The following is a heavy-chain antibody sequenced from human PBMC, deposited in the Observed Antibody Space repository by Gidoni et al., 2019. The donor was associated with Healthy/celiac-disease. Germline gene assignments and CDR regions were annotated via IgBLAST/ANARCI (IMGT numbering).Heavy chain of an antibody. Sequence: QVQLVESGGGVVQPGRSLRLSCAASGFTFSSYGLHWVRQAPGKGLEWVAVISYDGSNKYYADSVKGRFTISRDNSKNTLYLQMNSLRAEDTAVYYCAKDSEDLTLDPTHHDYYYYNGMDVWGQGTTVTVSS. CDR1: GFTFSSYG. V-gene: IGHV3-30*18. J-gene: IGHJ6*02. CDR2: ISYDGSNK. D-gene: IGHD2-21*02. CDR3: AKDSEDLTLDPTHHDYYYYNGMDV.